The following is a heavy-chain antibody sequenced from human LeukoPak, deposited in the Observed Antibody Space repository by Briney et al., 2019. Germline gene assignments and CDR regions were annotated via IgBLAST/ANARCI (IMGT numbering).Heavy chain of an antibody. CDR1: GYTFTNYW. V-gene: IGHV5-51*01. Sequence: GESLKISCKGSGYTFTNYWIGWVRQMPGKGLEWMGIIYPGDSDTTYSPSFQGQVTISADKSISTAYLQWSSLKASDTAMYYCARRRSGSYLDYWGQGTLVTVSS. CDR3: ARRRSGSYLDY. J-gene: IGHJ4*02. D-gene: IGHD1-26*01. CDR2: IYPGDSDT.